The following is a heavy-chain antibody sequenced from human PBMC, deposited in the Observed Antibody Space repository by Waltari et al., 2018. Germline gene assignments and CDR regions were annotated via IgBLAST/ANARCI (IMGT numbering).Heavy chain of an antibody. Sequence: QVQLVQSGAEVKKPGASVKVSCSTSGDTFSSYFIFWVRQAPGQGLEWMGIINPRDGGTNYPQKFQDRVTMTRDTSTSTVYMELRSLRSEDTAVYYCTRDKLDYYNGMDVWGQGTTVTVSS. D-gene: IGHD3-3*02. CDR3: TRDKLDYYNGMDV. J-gene: IGHJ6*02. CDR1: GDTFSSYF. V-gene: IGHV1-46*03. CDR2: INPRDGGT.